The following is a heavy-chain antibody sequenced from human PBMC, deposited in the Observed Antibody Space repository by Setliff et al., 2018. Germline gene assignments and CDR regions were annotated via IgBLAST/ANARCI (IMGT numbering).Heavy chain of an antibody. D-gene: IGHD2-15*01. J-gene: IGHJ5*02. CDR1: GGSISSYY. CDR3: ARRYCSGGSCDFDP. Sequence: SETLSLTCTVSGGSISSYYWSWIRQPPGKGLEWIRYIYYSGSTNYNPSLKSRVTISVDTSKNQFSLKLSSVTAADTAVYYCARRYCSGGSCDFDPWGQGTLVTVSS. V-gene: IGHV4-59*01. CDR2: IYYSGST.